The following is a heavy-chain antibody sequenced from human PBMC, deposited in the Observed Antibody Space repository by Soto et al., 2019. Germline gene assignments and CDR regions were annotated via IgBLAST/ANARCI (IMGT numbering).Heavy chain of an antibody. CDR2: SIPVFGTA. J-gene: IGHJ4*02. Sequence: QVQLVQSGAEVKKPGSSVKLSCKTSGGTFRNYAINWVRQAPGQGLEWMGGSIPVFGTANYAQTFQGRFTITADVSRSTAYMELSSLRSEDTAVYYCAIPLPKQQLVRGAFDHWGQGTLVTVAS. CDR1: GGTFRNYA. D-gene: IGHD6-13*01. CDR3: AIPLPKQQLVRGAFDH. V-gene: IGHV1-69*01.